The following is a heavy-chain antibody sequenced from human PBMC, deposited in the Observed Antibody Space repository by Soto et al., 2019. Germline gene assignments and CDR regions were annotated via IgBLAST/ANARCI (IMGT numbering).Heavy chain of an antibody. D-gene: IGHD1-1*01. J-gene: IGHJ4*02. CDR2: TSSNEGTK. V-gene: IGHV3-30-3*01. CDR3: AREVVTTQWYFDN. Sequence: QVQLVDSGGGVAHPGGSLRLSYATSGFTFSSHSMHWFRQAPGKGLEWVAVTSSNEGTKFYADSVKGRFTISRDNSKNTLFLHMNSLRLEDTGIYYCAREVVTTQWYFDNWGQGILVTVSS. CDR1: GFTFSSHS.